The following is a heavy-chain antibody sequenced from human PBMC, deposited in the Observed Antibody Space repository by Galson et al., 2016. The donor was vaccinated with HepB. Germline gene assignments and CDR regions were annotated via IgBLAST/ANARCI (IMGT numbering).Heavy chain of an antibody. V-gene: IGHV3-33*01. CDR1: GFTFGRHG. J-gene: IGHJ6*02. Sequence: SLRLSCAASGFTFGRHGMHWVRQAPGKGPEWVAVIWYDGSNKYYADSVKGRFTISRDNSENTVYLQMNSLRADDKAVYYCARDRGVYVYYSYGMDVWGQGTTVAVSS. CDR3: ARDRGVYVYYSYGMDV. D-gene: IGHD2-8*01. CDR2: IWYDGSNK.